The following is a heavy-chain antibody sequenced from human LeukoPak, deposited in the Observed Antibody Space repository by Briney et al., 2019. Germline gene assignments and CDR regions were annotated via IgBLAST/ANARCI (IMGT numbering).Heavy chain of an antibody. D-gene: IGHD5-12*01. J-gene: IGHJ4*02. CDR1: GGSISSYY. CDR3: ARGGGYSGYEPFDY. V-gene: IGHV4-59*01. CDR2: IYYSGST. Sequence: SETLSLTCTVSGGSISSYYWSWIRQPPGKGLEWIGYIYYSGSTNYNPSLKSRVTISVDTSKNQFSLKLSSVTAADTAVYYCARGGGYSGYEPFDYWGQGTLVTVSS.